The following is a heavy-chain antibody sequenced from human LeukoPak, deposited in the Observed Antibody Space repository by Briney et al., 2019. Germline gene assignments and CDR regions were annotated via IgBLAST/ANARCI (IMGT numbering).Heavy chain of an antibody. V-gene: IGHV3-71*03. CDR2: IGGKPYSGTI. J-gene: IGHJ4*02. D-gene: IGHD1-26*01. Sequence: GGSLRLSCAASGFTVSSNYMSWFRQAPGKGLEWVGFIGGKPYSGTIEYAASVKGRFTISRDDSKNTLYLQMNSLRAEDTAVYYCAKDDDGELYFDYWGQGTLVTVSS. CDR1: GFTVSSNY. CDR3: AKDDDGELYFDY.